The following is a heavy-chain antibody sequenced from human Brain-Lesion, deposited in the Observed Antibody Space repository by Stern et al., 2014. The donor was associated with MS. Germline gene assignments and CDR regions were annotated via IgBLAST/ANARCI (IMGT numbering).Heavy chain of an antibody. D-gene: IGHD1-1*01. Sequence: EVQLEESGGGLVQPGGSLRLSCAVSGFTFNDHWMSWVRQAPGKGLEWVATIKQDGRETFYVDSVKGRFTISRDNAKNSLYLQLNSLRVEDTAIYYCARGSDHANWREFYFDYWGQGTLVTVSS. CDR2: IKQDGRET. CDR1: GFTFNDHW. V-gene: IGHV3-7*01. CDR3: ARGSDHANWREFYFDY. J-gene: IGHJ4*02.